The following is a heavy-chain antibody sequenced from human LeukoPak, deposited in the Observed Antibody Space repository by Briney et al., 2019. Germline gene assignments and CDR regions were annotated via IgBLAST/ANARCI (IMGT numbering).Heavy chain of an antibody. CDR1: GGSISKNSYY. J-gene: IGHJ3*02. Sequence: SETLSLTCTASGGSISKNSYYWGWIRQPPGKGLEWIGSIYYSGSTNYNPSLKSRVTISVDTSKNQFSLKLNSVTAADTAVYYCARETMVRDLDAFDIWGQGTMVTFSS. D-gene: IGHD3-10*01. CDR3: ARETMVRDLDAFDI. V-gene: IGHV4-39*02. CDR2: IYYSGST.